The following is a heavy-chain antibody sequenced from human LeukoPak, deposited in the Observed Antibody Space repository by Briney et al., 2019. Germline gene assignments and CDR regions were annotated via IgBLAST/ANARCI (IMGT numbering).Heavy chain of an antibody. J-gene: IGHJ5*02. CDR1: GGSISSSSYY. CDR3: ARDPFEYCSGGSCYGLDP. V-gene: IGHV4-39*07. D-gene: IGHD2-15*01. CDR2: IYYSGST. Sequence: SETLSLTCTVSGGSISSSSYYWGWIRQPPGKGLEWIGSIYYSGSTYYNPPLKSRVTISVDTSKNQFSLKLSSVTAADTAVYYCARDPFEYCSGGSCYGLDPWGQGTLVTVSS.